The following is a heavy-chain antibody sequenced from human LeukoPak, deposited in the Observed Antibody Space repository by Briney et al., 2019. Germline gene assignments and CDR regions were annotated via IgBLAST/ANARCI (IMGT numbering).Heavy chain of an antibody. CDR3: VREYCGGDCYTDF. Sequence: PGRSLRLSCAASGFTFSSYGMHWVRQTPGKGLVWVSRLNSDGSITNYADSVKGRFTISRDNAKNTLYLQMNSLRAEDTALYYCVREYCGGDCYTDFWGQGTLVTVSS. CDR1: GFTFSSYG. CDR2: LNSDGSIT. J-gene: IGHJ4*02. D-gene: IGHD2-21*02. V-gene: IGHV3-74*01.